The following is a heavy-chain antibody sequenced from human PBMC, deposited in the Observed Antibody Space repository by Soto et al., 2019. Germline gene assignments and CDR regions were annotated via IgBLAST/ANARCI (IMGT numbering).Heavy chain of an antibody. CDR3: ARQGGEYNTMSDY. J-gene: IGHJ4*02. V-gene: IGHV5-51*01. D-gene: IGHD3-10*01. Sequence: KISCKGSGYTFSKYWIGWVRQTPGKGLEWMGMIYPGDSDATYSPSFEGQVTFSVDKSINTAYLQWNSLKASDTAMYYCARQGGEYNTMSDYWGQGTLVTVSS. CDR1: GYTFSKYW. CDR2: IYPGDSDA.